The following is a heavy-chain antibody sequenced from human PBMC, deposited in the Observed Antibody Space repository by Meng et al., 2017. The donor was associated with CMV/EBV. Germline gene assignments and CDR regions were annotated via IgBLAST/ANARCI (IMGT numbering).Heavy chain of an antibody. CDR3: ARALRFLESYDAFDI. Sequence: GGSLRLSCAASGFTFSSYWMNWVRQAPGKGLEWVANIKQDGSEKYYVDSVKGRFTISRDNAKNSLYLQMNSLRAEDTAVYYCARALRFLESYDAFDIWGQGTMVTVSS. CDR2: IKQDGSEK. V-gene: IGHV3-7*01. J-gene: IGHJ3*02. D-gene: IGHD3-3*01. CDR1: GFTFSSYW.